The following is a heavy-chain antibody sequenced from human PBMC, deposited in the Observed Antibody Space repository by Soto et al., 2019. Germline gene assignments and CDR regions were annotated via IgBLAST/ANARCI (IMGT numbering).Heavy chain of an antibody. Sequence: EVQLLESGGGFVPPGGSLRLSCAVSGFTFSSYAMSWVRQAPGKGLEWISYISGSGGRTYYADSVKGRFTISRDNSKNTVYLQMNSLRVEDTAVYYCAKANSVSCSGTTCYAFYFDYWGQGTLVTVSS. V-gene: IGHV3-23*01. J-gene: IGHJ4*02. D-gene: IGHD2-2*01. CDR1: GFTFSSYA. CDR3: AKANSVSCSGTTCYAFYFDY. CDR2: ISGSGGRT.